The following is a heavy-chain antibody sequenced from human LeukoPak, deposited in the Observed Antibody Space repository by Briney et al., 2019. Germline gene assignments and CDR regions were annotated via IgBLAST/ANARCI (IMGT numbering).Heavy chain of an antibody. V-gene: IGHV1-2*02. J-gene: IGHJ5*02. CDR3: ARDQGVVVPAAIELGWFDR. D-gene: IGHD2-2*02. CDR2: INPNSGGT. Sequence: GASVKVSCKASGYTFTGYYMHWVRQAPGQGLEWMGWINPNSGGTNYAQKFQGRVTMTRDTSISTAYMELSRLRSDDTAVYYCARDQGVVVPAAIELGWFDRWGQGTLVTVSS. CDR1: GYTFTGYY.